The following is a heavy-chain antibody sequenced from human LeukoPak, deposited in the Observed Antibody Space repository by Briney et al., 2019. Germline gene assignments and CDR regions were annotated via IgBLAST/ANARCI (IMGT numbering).Heavy chain of an antibody. V-gene: IGHV3-23*01. D-gene: IGHD3-3*01. CDR2: ISGSGAST. J-gene: IGHJ4*02. Sequence: GRSLRLSCAASGFTVSSYAISSVRHHPGNWLESVSSISGSGASTYYADSVKGRFTISRDNSKNTLYLQMNSLRAEDTAVYYCAKGKAAFLEWLSTGDYWGEGTLVTVSS. CDR3: AKGKAAFLEWLSTGDY. CDR1: GFTVSSYA.